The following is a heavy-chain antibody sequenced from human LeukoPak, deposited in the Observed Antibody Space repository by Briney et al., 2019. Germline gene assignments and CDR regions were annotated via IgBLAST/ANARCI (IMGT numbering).Heavy chain of an antibody. CDR2: IYTSGST. CDR3: ASHIVVVKKYYYYYYMDV. Sequence: SETLSLTCTVSGGSLSSYYWSWIRQPARKGLEWVGRIYTSGSTNYNPSLKSRATMSVDTSKNQFSLKLSSVTAADTAVYYCASHIVVVKKYYYYYYMDVWGKGTTVTVSS. D-gene: IGHD2-21*01. CDR1: GGSLSSYY. J-gene: IGHJ6*03. V-gene: IGHV4-4*07.